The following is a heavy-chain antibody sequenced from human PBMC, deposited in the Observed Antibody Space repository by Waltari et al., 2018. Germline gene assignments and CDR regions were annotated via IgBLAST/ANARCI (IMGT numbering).Heavy chain of an antibody. Sequence: EVQLLESGGGLIQPGGSLRLSCAASGFTFSTLAMNWVRQAPGGGLEWVSGIITSSDTYYADSVKCRFTISRDNSKNILYLQMNSLRADDTAVYYCVKGDWGDFWGQGTLVTVSS. CDR2: IITSSDT. J-gene: IGHJ4*02. V-gene: IGHV3-23*01. CDR1: GFTFSTLA. CDR3: VKGDWGDF. D-gene: IGHD2-21*02.